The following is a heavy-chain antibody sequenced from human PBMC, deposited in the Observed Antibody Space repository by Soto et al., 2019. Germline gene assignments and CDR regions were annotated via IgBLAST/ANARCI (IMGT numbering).Heavy chain of an antibody. J-gene: IGHJ6*03. CDR1: GYTFTSYA. D-gene: IGHD3-10*01. Sequence: ASVKVSCEASGYTFTSYAMHWVRQAPGQRLEWMGWINAGNGETIYAQKFQGRVTMTEDTSTDTAYMELSSLRSEDTAVYYCATDGVRGVDYYMDVWGKGTTVTVSS. CDR2: INAGNGET. CDR3: ATDGVRGVDYYMDV. V-gene: IGHV1-3*01.